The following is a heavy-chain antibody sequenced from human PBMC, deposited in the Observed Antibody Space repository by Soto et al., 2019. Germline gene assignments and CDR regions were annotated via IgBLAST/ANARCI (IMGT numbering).Heavy chain of an antibody. J-gene: IGHJ4*02. V-gene: IGHV3-9*01. CDR3: VKDMYEGSSGGSLDY. CDR2: ISGTRNII. D-gene: IGHD2-15*01. CDR1: GFTFYDFA. Sequence: EVQLVESGGGLVQPGRALRLSCAASGFTFYDFAMHWVRQAPGKGLEWVSRISGTRNIIDYADSVKRRFIISRDNAKNSLYLQMNSLRPEDTAFYYCVKDMYEGSSGGSLDYWGQGTLVTVSS.